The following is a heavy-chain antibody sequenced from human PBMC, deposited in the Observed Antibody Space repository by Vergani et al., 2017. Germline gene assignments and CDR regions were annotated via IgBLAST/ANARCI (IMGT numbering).Heavy chain of an antibody. D-gene: IGHD1-14*01. V-gene: IGHV3-21*01. CDR3: AGDRTGACEFAIDF. CDR2: ISSSSSYI. Sequence: EVQLVESGGGLVKPGGSLRLSCAASGFTFSSYSMNWVRQAPGKGLEWVSSISSSSSYIYYADSVKGRFTISRDNAKNSLYLQMNSLRAEDTAVYYCAGDRTGACEFAIDFWGQGTLVTVSS. J-gene: IGHJ4*02. CDR1: GFTFSSYS.